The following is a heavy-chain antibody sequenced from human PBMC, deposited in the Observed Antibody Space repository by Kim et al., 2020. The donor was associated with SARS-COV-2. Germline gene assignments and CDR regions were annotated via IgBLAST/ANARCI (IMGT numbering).Heavy chain of an antibody. CDR3: ARLPYGDYDFRDY. V-gene: IGHV4-39*01. CDR1: GGSISSSSYY. CDR2: IYYSGST. Sequence: SETLSLTCTVSGGSISSSSYYWGWIRQPPGKGLEWIGSIYYSGSTYYNPSLKSRVTISVDTSKNQFSLKLSSVTAADTAVYYCARLPYGDYDFRDYWGQGTLVTVSS. J-gene: IGHJ4*02. D-gene: IGHD4-17*01.